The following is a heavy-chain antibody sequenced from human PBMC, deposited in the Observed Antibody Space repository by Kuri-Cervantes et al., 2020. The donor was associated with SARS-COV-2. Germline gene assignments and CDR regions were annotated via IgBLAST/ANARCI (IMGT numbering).Heavy chain of an antibody. CDR2: IYYSGST. V-gene: IGHV4-39*07. J-gene: IGHJ6*03. Sequence: GSLRLSCTVSGGSISSGGYYWSWIRQPPGKGLEWIGSIYYSGSTYYNPSLKSRVTISVDTSKNQFSLKLSSVTAADTAVYYCARDFSGRLTGDHYYYYYMDVWGKGTTVTVSS. CDR1: GGSISSGGYY. D-gene: IGHD7-27*01. CDR3: ARDFSGRLTGDHYYYYYMDV.